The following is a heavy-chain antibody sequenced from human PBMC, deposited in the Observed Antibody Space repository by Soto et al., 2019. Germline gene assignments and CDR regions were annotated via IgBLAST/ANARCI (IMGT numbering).Heavy chain of an antibody. J-gene: IGHJ4*02. CDR1: GFTFSDYY. Sequence: SLRLSCAASGFTFSDYYMSWIRQAPGKGLEWVSYISSSDNIIYYADSVKGRFTISRDNAKSSLYLQMNSLRAEDTAVYYCARDRGYSDSSGYFDYWGQGTLVTV. CDR2: ISSSDNII. CDR3: ARDRGYSDSSGYFDY. D-gene: IGHD3-22*01. V-gene: IGHV3-11*01.